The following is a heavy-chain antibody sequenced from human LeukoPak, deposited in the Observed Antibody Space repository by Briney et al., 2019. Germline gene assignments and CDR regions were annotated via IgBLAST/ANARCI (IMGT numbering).Heavy chain of an antibody. CDR3: ATRSCSISACRASSYHCMDF. J-gene: IGHJ6*03. D-gene: IGHD2-2*01. CDR2: INSDGSST. CDR1: GFTFSSYW. V-gene: IGHV3-74*01. Sequence: GGSLRLSCAASGFTFSSYWMHWVRQAPGKGLVWVSRINSDGSSTTYVDSVKGRFTVSRDNAKSSLYLQLNSLRAEDTAVYYCATRSCSISACRASSYHCMDFWGKGTTVTVSS.